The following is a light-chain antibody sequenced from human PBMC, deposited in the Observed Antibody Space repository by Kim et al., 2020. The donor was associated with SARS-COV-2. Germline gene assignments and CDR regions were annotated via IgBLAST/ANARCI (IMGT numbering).Light chain of an antibody. V-gene: IGLV3-21*04. CDR1: NIGSKS. J-gene: IGLJ2*01. Sequence: PGKTARITCGGNNIGSKSVHWYQQKPGQAPVLVIYYDSDRPSGIPERFSGSNSGNTATLTISRVEAGDEAEYYCQVWDSSSDHPVFGGGTQLTVL. CDR3: QVWDSSSDHPV. CDR2: YDS.